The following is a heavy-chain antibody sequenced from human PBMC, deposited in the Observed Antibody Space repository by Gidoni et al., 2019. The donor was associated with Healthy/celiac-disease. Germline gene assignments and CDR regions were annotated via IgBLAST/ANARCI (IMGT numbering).Heavy chain of an antibody. CDR1: GFTFSNAW. Sequence: EVQLVESGGGLVKPGGSLRLSCAASGFTFSNAWMSWVRQAPGKGLEWVGRIKSKTDGGTTDYAAPVKGRFTISRDDSKNTLYLQMNSLKTEDTAVYYCTTDPTDLDEMATISDAFDIWGQGTMVTVSS. CDR3: TTDPTDLDEMATISDAFDI. D-gene: IGHD5-12*01. J-gene: IGHJ3*02. CDR2: IKSKTDGGTT. V-gene: IGHV3-15*01.